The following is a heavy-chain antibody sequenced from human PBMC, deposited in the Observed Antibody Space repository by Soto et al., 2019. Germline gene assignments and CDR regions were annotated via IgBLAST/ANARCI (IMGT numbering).Heavy chain of an antibody. V-gene: IGHV1-18*01. CDR3: ALASGSSYWFDP. Sequence: QVQLVQSGAEVKKPGASVKVSCKASGYTFTSYGISWVRQAPGQGLECMGWISAYNGNTNYAQKLQGRVTMTTATATSTAYMELRSLRADYTAVYYCALASGSSYWFDPWGQGTLVTVSS. D-gene: IGHD1-26*01. CDR2: ISAYNGNT. J-gene: IGHJ5*02. CDR1: GYTFTSYG.